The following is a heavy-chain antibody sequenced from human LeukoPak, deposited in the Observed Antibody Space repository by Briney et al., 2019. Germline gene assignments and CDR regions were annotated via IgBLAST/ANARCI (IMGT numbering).Heavy chain of an antibody. Sequence: GGSLRLSCAASGFTVSSNYMSWVRQAPGKGLEWVAVISYDGSNKYYADSVKGRFTISRDNSKNTLYLQMNSLRAEDTAVYYCAKRTDLAYYYYYGMDVWGQGTTVTVSS. CDR3: AKRTDLAYYYYYGMDV. CDR2: ISYDGSNK. D-gene: IGHD1-1*01. CDR1: GFTVSSNY. V-gene: IGHV3-30*18. J-gene: IGHJ6*02.